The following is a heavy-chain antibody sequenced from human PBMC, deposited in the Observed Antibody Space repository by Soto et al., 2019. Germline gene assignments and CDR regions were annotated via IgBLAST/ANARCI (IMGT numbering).Heavy chain of an antibody. Sequence: PGGSLRLSCAASGFTFSSYGMHWVRQAPGKGLEWVAVISYDGSNKYYADSVKGRFTISRDNSKNTLYLQMNSLRAEDTAVYYCAKTRNDPFNPGAFDIWGQGTMVTVSS. V-gene: IGHV3-30*18. CDR2: ISYDGSNK. CDR3: AKTRNDPFNPGAFDI. D-gene: IGHD3-3*02. J-gene: IGHJ3*02. CDR1: GFTFSSYG.